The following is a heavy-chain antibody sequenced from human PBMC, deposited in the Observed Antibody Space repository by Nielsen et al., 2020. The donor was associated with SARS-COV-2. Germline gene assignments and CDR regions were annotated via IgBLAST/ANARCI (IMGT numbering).Heavy chain of an antibody. CDR2: IKPDGSQK. Sequence: GESLKISCAASGFTFSSLWMSWVRQVPGKGLEWVADIKPDGSQKFYLDSVKGRFTISRDNAKNSMSLQMNSLRVEDPAVYYCARDWSRAFDVWGQGTMVTVSS. V-gene: IGHV3-7*01. J-gene: IGHJ3*01. CDR1: GFTFSSLW. CDR3: ARDWSRAFDV.